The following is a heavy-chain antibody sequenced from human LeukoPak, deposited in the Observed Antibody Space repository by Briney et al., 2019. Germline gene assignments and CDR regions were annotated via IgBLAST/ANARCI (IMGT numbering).Heavy chain of an antibody. CDR1: GFTVSSNY. V-gene: IGHV3-53*01. CDR3: AREGWEIGYFDY. J-gene: IGHJ4*02. Sequence: PGGSLRLSCAASGFTVSSNYMNWVRQAPGKGLEWVSVIYSGGSTYYADSVKGRFTISRDNAKNSLYLQMNSLRAEDTAVYYCAREGWEIGYFDYWGQGTLVTVSS. CDR2: IYSGGST. D-gene: IGHD1-26*01.